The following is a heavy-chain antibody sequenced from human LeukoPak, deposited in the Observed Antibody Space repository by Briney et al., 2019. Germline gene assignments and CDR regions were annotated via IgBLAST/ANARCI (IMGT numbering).Heavy chain of an antibody. CDR1: GSLFTNYW. V-gene: IGHV5-51*01. CDR2: IYPGDSDT. CDR3: ARLDCITTSCRFDP. D-gene: IGHD2-2*01. J-gene: IGHJ5*02. Sequence: GGSLEISCQGSGSLFTNYWIGWARRVSGKGLEGMGIIYPGDSDTRYSPSFQGQVTISADKSISTAYLQWSSLQASDTAMYYCARLDCITTSCRFDPWGQGTLVTVSS.